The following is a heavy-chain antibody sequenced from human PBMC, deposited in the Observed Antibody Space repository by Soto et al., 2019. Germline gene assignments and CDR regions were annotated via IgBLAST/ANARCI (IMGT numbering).Heavy chain of an antibody. J-gene: IGHJ4*02. CDR2: ISYDENNR. CDR3: AKDLGVTMIVVVFDY. D-gene: IGHD3-22*01. CDR1: GFTFRSYA. Sequence: PGGSLRLSCAASGFTFRSYAMHWVRQAPGKGLEWVAVISYDENNRYYTDSVKGRFTISRDNSKNTLYLQMNSLRAEDTAVYYCAKDLGVTMIVVVFDYWGQGTLVTVSS. V-gene: IGHV3-30-3*01.